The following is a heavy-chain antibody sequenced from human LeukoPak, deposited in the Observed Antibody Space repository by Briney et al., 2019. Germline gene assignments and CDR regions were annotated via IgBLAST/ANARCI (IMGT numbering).Heavy chain of an antibody. CDR1: GYTFTGYY. J-gene: IGHJ5*02. CDR3: ARDFWSGYPYNWFDP. D-gene: IGHD3-3*01. Sequence: GASVKVSCKASGYTFTGYYMHWVRQAPGQGLEWMGWINPNSGGTNYAQKFQGRVTMTRDTSISTAYMELSRLRSDDAAVYYCARDFWSGYPYNWFDPWGQGTLVTVSS. V-gene: IGHV1-2*02. CDR2: INPNSGGT.